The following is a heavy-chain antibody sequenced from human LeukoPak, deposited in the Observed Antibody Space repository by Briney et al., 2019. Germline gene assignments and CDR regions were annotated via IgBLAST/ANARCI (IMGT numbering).Heavy chain of an antibody. CDR1: GFTFSSYT. V-gene: IGHV3-30-3*01. CDR3: ATEWLPTD. J-gene: IGHJ4*02. D-gene: IGHD3-3*01. CDR2: ISYDGSNK. Sequence: GGSLRLSCAASGFTFSSYTMHWVRQAPGKGLEWVAVISYDGSNKYYADSVKGRFTISRDNSKNTLYLQMNSLRAEETAAYYCATEWLPTDWGQGTLVTVSS.